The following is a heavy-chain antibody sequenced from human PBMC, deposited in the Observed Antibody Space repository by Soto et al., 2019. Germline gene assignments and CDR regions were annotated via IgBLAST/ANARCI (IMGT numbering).Heavy chain of an antibody. Sequence: QVHLVQSGAEVKKPGASVKVSCKTSGYTFTNFGISWVRQAPGQGLEWMGWITALNGKTNYGQKFQGRVTMTTDTSTSTGYMELRNLRSDDTAVYYCARDLGGVEVPGVTRADVWGQGTTVIVSS. V-gene: IGHV1-18*01. CDR1: GYTFTNFG. CDR3: ARDLGGVEVPGVTRADV. J-gene: IGHJ6*02. D-gene: IGHD2-15*01. CDR2: ITALNGKT.